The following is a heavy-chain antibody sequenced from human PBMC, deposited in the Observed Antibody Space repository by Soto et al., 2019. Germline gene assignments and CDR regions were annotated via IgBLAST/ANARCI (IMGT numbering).Heavy chain of an antibody. J-gene: IGHJ3*02. Sequence: EVQLVESGGGLVKPGRSLRLSCTASGFTFGDYAMSWFRQAPGKGLEWVGFIRSKAYGGTTEYAASVKGRFTISRDDSKSIAYLQMNSLKTEDTAVYYYTRDLPYYYDSSGYYPDAFDIWGQGTMVTVSS. CDR3: TRDLPYYYDSSGYYPDAFDI. CDR1: GFTFGDYA. V-gene: IGHV3-49*05. CDR2: IRSKAYGGTT. D-gene: IGHD3-22*01.